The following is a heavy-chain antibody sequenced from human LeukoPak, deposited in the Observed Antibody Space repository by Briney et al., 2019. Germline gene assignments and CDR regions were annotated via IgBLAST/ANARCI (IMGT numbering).Heavy chain of an antibody. V-gene: IGHV1-2*02. J-gene: IGHJ6*03. CDR1: GYTFTGYY. D-gene: IGHD6-25*01. CDR2: INLNSGGT. Sequence: GASVKVSCKASGYTFTGYYMHWVRQAPGQGLEWMGWINLNSGGTNYAQKFQGRVTMTRDTSISTAYMELSRLRSDDTAVYYCARGGSSGFYYYYMDVWGKGTTVTVSS. CDR3: ARGGSSGFYYYYMDV.